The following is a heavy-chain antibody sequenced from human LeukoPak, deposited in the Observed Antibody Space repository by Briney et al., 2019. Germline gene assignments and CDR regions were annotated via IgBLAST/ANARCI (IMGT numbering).Heavy chain of an antibody. D-gene: IGHD2-2*01. V-gene: IGHV4-39*07. CDR1: DVSISNTNYY. CDR2: IHYSGST. Sequence: PSETLSLTCTVSDVSISNTNYYWGWIRQPPGKGLEWIGSIHYSGSTYYNPSLKSRVTISVDTSKNQFSLKLSSVTAADTAVYYCAAPRYCSSTSCYWYFDLWGRGTLVTVSS. CDR3: AAPRYCSSTSCYWYFDL. J-gene: IGHJ2*01.